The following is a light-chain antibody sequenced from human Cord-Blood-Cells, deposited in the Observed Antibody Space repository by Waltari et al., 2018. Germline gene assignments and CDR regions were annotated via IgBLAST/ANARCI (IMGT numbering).Light chain of an antibody. CDR3: QSYDSSLSGVV. CDR2: GNS. V-gene: IGLV1-40*01. Sequence: QSVLTQPPSVSGAPGQRVTIPCTGSSPNLGAGYDVPWYQQLPGTAPKLLIYGNSNRPSGVPDRFSGSKSGTSASLAITGLQAEDEADYYSQSYDSSLSGVVFGGGTKLTVL. J-gene: IGLJ2*01. CDR1: SPNLGAGYD.